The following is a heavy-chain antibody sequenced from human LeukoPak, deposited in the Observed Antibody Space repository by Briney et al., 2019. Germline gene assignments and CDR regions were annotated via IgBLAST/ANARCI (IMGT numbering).Heavy chain of an antibody. CDR2: MNPNSGNT. CDR1: GYTFTSYD. CDR3: ARGCLVGDFWSGYCRFDP. J-gene: IGHJ5*02. Sequence: PRASVKVSCKASGYTFTSYDINWVRQATGQGLEWMGWMNPNSGNTGYAQKSQGRVTITRNTSISTAYMELSSLRSEDTAVYYCARGCLVGDFWSGYCRFDPWGQGTLVTVSS. D-gene: IGHD3-3*01. V-gene: IGHV1-8*03.